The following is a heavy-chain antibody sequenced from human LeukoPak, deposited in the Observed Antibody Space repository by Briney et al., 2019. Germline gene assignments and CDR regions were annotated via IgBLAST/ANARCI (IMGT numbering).Heavy chain of an antibody. CDR2: IRYDGSNK. CDR1: GFTFSDYG. V-gene: IGHV3-30*02. Sequence: GGSLRLSCTASGFTFSDYGMHWVRQAPGKGLAWVAFIRYDGSNKNYADSVKGRFTVSRDNFKNTLYLQMNSLRAEDTAVYYCAKGAKAATFFDYWGQGTLVTVSS. J-gene: IGHJ4*02. D-gene: IGHD2-15*01. CDR3: AKGAKAATFFDY.